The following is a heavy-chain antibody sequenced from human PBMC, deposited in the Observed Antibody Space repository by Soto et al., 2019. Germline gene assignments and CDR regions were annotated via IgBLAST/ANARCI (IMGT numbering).Heavy chain of an antibody. Sequence: EVQLLESGGGLVQPGGSLRLSCASSGFNFSSHGMSWVRQAPGKGLEWVSHIGGNGVSIYYANSVRGRFTISIDNSKNTLYLQLNSLRAEDTAVYYCAKGYDYVAFDMWGQGTKVTVS. D-gene: IGHD3-16*01. CDR1: GFNFSSHG. CDR2: IGGNGVSI. CDR3: AKGYDYVAFDM. V-gene: IGHV3-23*01. J-gene: IGHJ3*02.